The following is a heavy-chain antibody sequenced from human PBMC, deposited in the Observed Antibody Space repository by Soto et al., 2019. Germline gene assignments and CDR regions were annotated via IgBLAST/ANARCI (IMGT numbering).Heavy chain of an antibody. CDR2: IIPIFGTA. Sequence: QVQLVQSGAEVKKPGSSVKVSCKASGGTFSSYAISWVQQAPGQGLEWMGGIIPIFGTANYAQKFQGRVTITADESTSTAYVELSSLRSEDTAVYYCAVPAAYYYYYGMDVWGQGTTVTVSS. D-gene: IGHD2-2*01. J-gene: IGHJ6*02. CDR3: AVPAAYYYYYGMDV. V-gene: IGHV1-69*01. CDR1: GGTFSSYA.